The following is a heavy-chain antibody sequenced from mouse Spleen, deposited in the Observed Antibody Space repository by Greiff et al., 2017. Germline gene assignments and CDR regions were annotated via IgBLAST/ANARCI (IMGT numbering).Heavy chain of an antibody. CDR1: GYSFTGYY. Sequence: LVKTGASVKISCKASGYSFTGYYMHWVKQSHGKSLEWIGYISGYNGATSYNQKFKGKATFTVDTSSSTAYMQFNSLTSEDSAVYYCATGRYYYAMDYWGQGTSVTVSS. CDR3: ATGRYYYAMDY. V-gene: IGHV1S34*01. J-gene: IGHJ4*01. D-gene: IGHD1-1*01. CDR2: ISGYNGAT.